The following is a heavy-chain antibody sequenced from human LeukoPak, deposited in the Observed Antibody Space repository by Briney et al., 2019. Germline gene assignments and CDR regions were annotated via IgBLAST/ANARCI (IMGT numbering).Heavy chain of an antibody. J-gene: IGHJ2*01. D-gene: IGHD3-10*01. V-gene: IGHV3-23*01. CDR1: GFTFTSYA. CDR2: ISGYGDDA. Sequence: GGSLRLTCAASGFTFTSYAMSWVRQAPGKGLEWVSAISGYGDDAYYADSVKGRFTISRDILKRTLYLQMHSLRAEDTAVYYCVKKGSYYGSMGSWYFDLWGRGTLVTVSS. CDR3: VKKGSYYGSMGSWYFDL.